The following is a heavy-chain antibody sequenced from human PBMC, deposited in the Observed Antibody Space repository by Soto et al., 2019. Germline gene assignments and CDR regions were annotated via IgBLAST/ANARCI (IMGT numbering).Heavy chain of an antibody. V-gene: IGHV4-34*01. Sequence: PSETLCLTCAVYGGSFSGYYWSWIRQPPGKGLEWIGEINHSGSTNYNPSLKSRVTISVDTSKNQFSLKLSSVTAADTAVYYCARDIVPAAIGYYGMDVWGQGTTVTVSS. D-gene: IGHD2-2*01. CDR1: GGSFSGYY. CDR2: INHSGST. J-gene: IGHJ6*02. CDR3: ARDIVPAAIGYYGMDV.